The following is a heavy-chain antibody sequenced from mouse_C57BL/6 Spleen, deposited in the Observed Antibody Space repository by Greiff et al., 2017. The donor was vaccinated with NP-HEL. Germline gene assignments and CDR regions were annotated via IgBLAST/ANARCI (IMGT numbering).Heavy chain of an antibody. J-gene: IGHJ3*01. CDR1: GYTFTSYW. Sequence: QVQLQQPGAELVRPGTSVKLSCKASGYTFTSYWMHWVKQRPGQGLEWIGVIDPSDSYTNYNQKFKGKATLTVDTSSSTAYMQLSSLTSEDSAVYYCARHYYGSSFAYWGQGTLVTVSA. V-gene: IGHV1-59*01. CDR3: ARHYYGSSFAY. CDR2: IDPSDSYT. D-gene: IGHD1-1*01.